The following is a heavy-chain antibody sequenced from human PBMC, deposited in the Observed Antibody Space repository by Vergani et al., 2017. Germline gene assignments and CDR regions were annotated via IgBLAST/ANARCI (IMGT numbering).Heavy chain of an antibody. J-gene: IGHJ4*02. Sequence: EVQLVESGGGLIQPGGSLRLSCAASGFTVSSNYMSWVRQAPGKGLEWVSVIYSGGSTYYADSVKGRFTISRDNSKNTLYLQMNSLRAEDTAVYYCAKDRVAVAEYFDYWGQGTLVTVSS. CDR1: GFTVSSNY. CDR3: AKDRVAVAEYFDY. CDR2: IYSGGST. D-gene: IGHD6-19*01. V-gene: IGHV3-53*01.